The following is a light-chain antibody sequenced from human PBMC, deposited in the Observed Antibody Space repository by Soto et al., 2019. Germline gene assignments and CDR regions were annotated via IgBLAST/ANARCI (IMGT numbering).Light chain of an antibody. CDR2: TNN. CDR3: ATWDDSLNGWV. Sequence: QSVLTQPPSASGTPGQRVTISCSGSSSNIGSNIVNWYQQLPGTAPKLLTYTNNQRPSGVPDRFSGSKSGTSASLAISGLQSEDEGDYYCATWDDSLNGWVFGGGTKLTVL. V-gene: IGLV1-44*01. J-gene: IGLJ3*02. CDR1: SSNIGSNI.